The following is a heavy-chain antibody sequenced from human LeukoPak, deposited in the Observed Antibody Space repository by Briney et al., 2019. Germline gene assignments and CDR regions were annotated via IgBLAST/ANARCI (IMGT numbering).Heavy chain of an antibody. Sequence: PSETLSLTCTVSGGSISSGGYYWSWIRQHPGKGLEWIVYIYYSGSTYYNPPLKSRVTISVDTSKNQFSLKLSSVTAADTAVYYCARVNAATPYYYYGMDVWGQGTTVTVSS. CDR1: GGSISSGGYY. V-gene: IGHV4-31*03. J-gene: IGHJ6*02. CDR3: ARVNAATPYYYYGMDV. D-gene: IGHD2-15*01. CDR2: IYYSGST.